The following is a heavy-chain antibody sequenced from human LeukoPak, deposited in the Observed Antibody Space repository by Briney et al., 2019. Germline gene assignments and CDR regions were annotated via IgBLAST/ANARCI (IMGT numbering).Heavy chain of an antibody. CDR1: GGSISSSSYY. CDR3: ARGGGRGDTFDY. V-gene: IGHV4-39*07. J-gene: IGHJ4*02. Sequence: PSETLSLTCTVSGGSISSSSYYWGWIRQPPGKGLEWIGSIYYSGSTYYNPSLKSRVTISVDTSKNQFSLKLSSVTAADTAVYYCARGGGRGDTFDYWGQGTLVTVSS. D-gene: IGHD5-24*01. CDR2: IYYSGST.